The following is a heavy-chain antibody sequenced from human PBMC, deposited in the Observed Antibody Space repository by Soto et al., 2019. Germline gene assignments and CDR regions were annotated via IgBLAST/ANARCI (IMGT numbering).Heavy chain of an antibody. V-gene: IGHV1-8*02. Sequence: ASVKVSCKASGGTFSSYAISWVRQATGQGLEWMGWVNPNSGNTAYAQKFQGRVTMTRNTSISTAYMELSSLRSEDTAVYYCARERGGYSMDVWGQGTTVTVSS. D-gene: IGHD3-16*02. CDR2: VNPNSGNT. CDR1: GGTFSSYA. CDR3: ARERGGYSMDV. J-gene: IGHJ6*02.